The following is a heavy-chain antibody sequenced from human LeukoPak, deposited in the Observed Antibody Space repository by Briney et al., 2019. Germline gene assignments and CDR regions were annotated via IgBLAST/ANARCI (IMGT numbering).Heavy chain of an antibody. CDR2: IYHSGST. CDR1: GGSISSINW. CDR3: ARDRGDYDSSGYYFDY. D-gene: IGHD3-22*01. J-gene: IGHJ4*02. Sequence: SGTLSLTCAVSGGSISSINWWSWVRQPPGKGLEWIGEIYHSGSTNYNPSLTSRVTISADKSNNQFSLKLSSVTAADTAVYYCARDRGDYDSSGYYFDYWGQGTLVTVSS. V-gene: IGHV4-4*02.